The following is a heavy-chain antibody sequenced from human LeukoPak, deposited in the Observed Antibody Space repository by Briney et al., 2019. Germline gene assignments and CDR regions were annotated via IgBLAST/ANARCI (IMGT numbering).Heavy chain of an antibody. CDR2: ISNSGST. D-gene: IGHD5/OR15-5a*01. CDR1: SGSMNSGLYY. Sequence: SQTLSLTCTVFSGSMNSGLYYWTWIRQPAGKGLEWIGRISNSGSTTYNPSLMSRGTITLDTSKNSFSLKVTSVTAADTAVYYCARETKDIYSPSWGLYDTYYYIDAWGSGTTVTVSS. CDR3: ARETKDIYSPSWGLYDTYYYIDA. J-gene: IGHJ6*03. V-gene: IGHV4-61*02.